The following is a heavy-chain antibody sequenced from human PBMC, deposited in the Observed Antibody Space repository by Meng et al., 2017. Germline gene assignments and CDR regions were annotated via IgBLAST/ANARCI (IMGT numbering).Heavy chain of an antibody. V-gene: IGHV4-4*02. Sequence: VGLQQPGPGRVKPAGASPPTCRFSGGSSSRSNWWSWDRQPPGKGLEWIGEIYHSGSTNYNPSLKSRVTISVDKSKNQFSLKLSSVTAADTAVYYCARDVVGAIIIARGDYWGQGTLVTVSS. CDR1: GGSSSRSNW. J-gene: IGHJ4*02. CDR3: ARDVVGAIIIARGDY. CDR2: IYHSGST. D-gene: IGHD1-26*01.